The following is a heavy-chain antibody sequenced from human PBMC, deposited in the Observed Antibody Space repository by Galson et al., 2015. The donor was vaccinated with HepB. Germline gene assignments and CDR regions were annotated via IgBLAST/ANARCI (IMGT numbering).Heavy chain of an antibody. D-gene: IGHD3-3*01. CDR2: IKQNASEK. J-gene: IGHJ4*02. Sequence: SLRLSCAASGFAFSNSWMGWVRQAPGKGLEWVANIKQNASEKNYADTVKGRFTVSRDNAKNSLYLQMNSLSAEDTALYYCVSGFWSSLFDYCGQGTLVTVSS. V-gene: IGHV3-7*03. CDR1: GFAFSNSW. CDR3: VSGFWSSLFDY.